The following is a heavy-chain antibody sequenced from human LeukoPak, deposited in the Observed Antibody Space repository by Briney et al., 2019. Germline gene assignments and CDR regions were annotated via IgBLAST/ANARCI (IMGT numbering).Heavy chain of an antibody. V-gene: IGHV4-59*01. CDR3: ARGSGFYGY. CDR2: IYHTGST. J-gene: IGHJ4*02. CDR1: GGSTSSYY. Sequence: SETLSLTCTVSGGSTSSYYWSWIRQPPGKGLEWIGHIYHTGSTNYNPSLKSRVTISVDTSKNQFSLKLSSVTAADTAVYYCARGSGFYGYWGQGALVTVSS. D-gene: IGHD6-19*01.